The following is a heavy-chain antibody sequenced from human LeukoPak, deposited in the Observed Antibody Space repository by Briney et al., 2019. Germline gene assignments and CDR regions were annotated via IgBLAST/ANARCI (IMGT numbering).Heavy chain of an antibody. V-gene: IGHV3-33*08. CDR1: GFTFSSYG. CDR3: ARDFYYGSGSQGDFDY. J-gene: IGHJ4*02. Sequence: GGSLRLSCAASGFTFSSYGMHWVRQAPGKGLEWVAGIWYDGSNKYCADSVKGRFTISRDNSKNTLYLQMNSLRAEDTAVYYCARDFYYGSGSQGDFDYWGQGTLVTVSS. CDR2: IWYDGSNK. D-gene: IGHD3-10*01.